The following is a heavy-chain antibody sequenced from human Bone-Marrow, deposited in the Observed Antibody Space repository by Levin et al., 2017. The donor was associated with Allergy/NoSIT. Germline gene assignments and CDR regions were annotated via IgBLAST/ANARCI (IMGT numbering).Heavy chain of an antibody. J-gene: IGHJ4*02. D-gene: IGHD3-22*01. CDR1: GFTFSSYW. Sequence: GGSLRLSCAASGFTFSSYWMSWVRQAPGKGLEWVANIKQDGSEKYYVDSVKGRFTISRDNAKNSLYLQMNSLRAEDTAVYYCARESMIVVVITGTGIDYWGQGTLVTVSS. CDR3: ARESMIVVVITGTGIDY. V-gene: IGHV3-7*01. CDR2: IKQDGSEK.